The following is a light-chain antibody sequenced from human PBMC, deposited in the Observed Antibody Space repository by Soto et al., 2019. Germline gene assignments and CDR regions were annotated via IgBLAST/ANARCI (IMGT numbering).Light chain of an antibody. Sequence: EIVLTHSPGTLSLPPGERAPLSCRASQSVRSSYLAGYQQKPGQAPRLLIYGASNRATGIPARFSGSGSGTEFTLTISSLQSEDFAVYYCQQYNNWPWKFGQGTKGDNK. CDR2: GAS. CDR3: QQYNNWPWK. CDR1: QSVRSSY. V-gene: IGKV3-15*01. J-gene: IGKJ1*01.